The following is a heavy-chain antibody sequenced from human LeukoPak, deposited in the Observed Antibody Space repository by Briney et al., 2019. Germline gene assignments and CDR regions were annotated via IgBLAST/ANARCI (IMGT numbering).Heavy chain of an antibody. V-gene: IGHV4-31*03. D-gene: IGHD6-19*01. CDR1: GGSISSGGYY. CDR2: IYYSGST. J-gene: IGHJ4*02. CDR3: ARVIKYGAVAGLYYFDY. Sequence: PSETLSLTCTVSGGSISSGGYYWSWIRQHPGKGLEWIGYIYYSGSTYYNPSLKSRVTISVDTSKNQFSLKLSSVTAADTAVYYCARVIKYGAVAGLYYFDYWGQGTLVTVSS.